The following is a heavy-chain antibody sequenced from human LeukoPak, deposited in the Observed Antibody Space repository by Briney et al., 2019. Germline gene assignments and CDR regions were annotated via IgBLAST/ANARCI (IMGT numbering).Heavy chain of an antibody. J-gene: IGHJ6*02. CDR3: AKDTEGRGYDLEHYYFYGMDV. V-gene: IGHV3-9*01. CDR1: GFTFDDYA. Sequence: PGGSLRLSCAASGFTFDDYAMHWVRQAPGKGLEWVSGISWNSDSIDYADSVKGRFTISRDNARKSLYLQMDSLRVEDTALYYCAKDTEGRGYDLEHYYFYGMDVWGQGTTATVSS. D-gene: IGHD6-25*01. CDR2: ISWNSDSI.